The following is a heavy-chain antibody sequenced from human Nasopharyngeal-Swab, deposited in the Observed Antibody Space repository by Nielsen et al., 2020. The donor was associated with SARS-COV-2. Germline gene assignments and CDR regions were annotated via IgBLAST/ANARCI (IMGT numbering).Heavy chain of an antibody. J-gene: IGHJ6*02. Sequence: ASVKVSCKASGYTFTRYGISWVRQAPGQGLEWMGWISAYNGNTNYAQKLQGRVTMTTDTSTSTAYMELRSLRSDDTAVYYCAREKQARLNDYYYYGMDVWGQGTTVTVSS. V-gene: IGHV1-18*01. CDR2: ISAYNGNT. D-gene: IGHD6-6*01. CDR1: GYTFTRYG. CDR3: AREKQARLNDYYYYGMDV.